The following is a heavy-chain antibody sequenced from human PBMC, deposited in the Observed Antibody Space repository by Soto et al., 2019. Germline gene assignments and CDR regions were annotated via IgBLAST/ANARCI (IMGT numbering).Heavy chain of an antibody. V-gene: IGHV1-69*06. Sequence: QVQLVQSGAEVKKPGSSVKVSCKASGGTFSSYAISWVRQAPGQGLEWMGGIIPIFGTANYAQKFQGRVTITADKSPSTDYMELSSLRSEDTAVYYCASETYSGSPAVNYGMDVWGQGPTVTVSS. CDR1: GGTFSSYA. J-gene: IGHJ6*02. D-gene: IGHD6-6*01. CDR2: IIPIFGTA. CDR3: ASETYSGSPAVNYGMDV.